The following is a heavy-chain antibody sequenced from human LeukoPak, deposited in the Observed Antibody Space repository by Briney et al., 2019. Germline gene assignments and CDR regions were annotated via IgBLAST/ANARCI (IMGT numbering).Heavy chain of an antibody. J-gene: IGHJ6*02. CDR3: VRGGFGHAMDV. CDR1: GFTFSGYW. Sequence: PGGSLRLSLAASGFTFSGYWLHWVGQAPGRGLVWVSVINNDGSGTNYADSVKGRSTISRDNAKNTLYLQMTSLGAEDTAVYYCVRGGFGHAMDVWGQGTTVTVSS. D-gene: IGHD3-10*01. CDR2: INNDGSGT. V-gene: IGHV3-74*01.